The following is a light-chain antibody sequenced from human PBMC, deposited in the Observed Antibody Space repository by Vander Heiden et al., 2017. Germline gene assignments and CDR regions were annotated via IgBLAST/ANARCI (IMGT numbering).Light chain of an antibody. CDR2: KDS. J-gene: IGLJ2*01. V-gene: IGLV3-25*03. CDR1: PLPTPF. CDR3: QSEDSSGTYVV. Sequence: SYELPHPPSVSVSPGQTARITCPGDPLPTPFGYWDQQKPGQAPRLVIYKDSERTAGIPERFSGSRSGTIVTLTISGVQAEDESDYYCQSEDSSGTYVVFGGGTKLTVL.